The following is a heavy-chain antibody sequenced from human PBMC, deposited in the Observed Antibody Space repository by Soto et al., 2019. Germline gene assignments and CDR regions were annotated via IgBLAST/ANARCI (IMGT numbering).Heavy chain of an antibody. J-gene: IGHJ5*02. CDR3: ANSVNYYHSSSP. V-gene: IGHV4-34*01. CDR2: INHSGDT. D-gene: IGHD3-22*01. Sequence: SETLSLTCAVYGGSFSGYFWSWIRQPPGKGLEWIGEINHSGDTNYNPSLKSRVTISVETSKSQFSLKLSSVTAADTAVYYCANSVNYYHSSSPWGQGPLGTAS. CDR1: GGSFSGYF.